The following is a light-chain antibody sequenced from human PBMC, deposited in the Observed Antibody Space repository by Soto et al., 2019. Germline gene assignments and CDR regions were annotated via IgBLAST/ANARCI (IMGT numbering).Light chain of an antibody. V-gene: IGLV2-8*01. Sequence: QSVLTQPPSASGSPGQSVTISCTGTSSDVGAYNYVSWYQQHPGKAPQLMIYEVNKRPSGVPDRFSGSKSGNTASLTVSGLQAEDEADYYCCSYAGSYTLYVFGTGTKVTVL. J-gene: IGLJ1*01. CDR3: CSYAGSYTLYV. CDR2: EVN. CDR1: SSDVGAYNY.